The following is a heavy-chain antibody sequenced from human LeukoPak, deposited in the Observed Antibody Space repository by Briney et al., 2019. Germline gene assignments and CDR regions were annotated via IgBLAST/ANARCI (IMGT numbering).Heavy chain of an antibody. Sequence: ESLKISCKGSGYSFTSYWIGWVRQMPGKGLEWMGIIYPGDSDTRYNPSFQGQVTISADKSISTAYLQWSSLKASDTAMYYCARHQGSYYYDSSGYYLAHAFDIWGQGTMVTVSS. J-gene: IGHJ3*02. CDR2: IYPGDSDT. CDR1: GYSFTSYW. CDR3: ARHQGSYYYDSSGYYLAHAFDI. D-gene: IGHD3-22*01. V-gene: IGHV5-51*01.